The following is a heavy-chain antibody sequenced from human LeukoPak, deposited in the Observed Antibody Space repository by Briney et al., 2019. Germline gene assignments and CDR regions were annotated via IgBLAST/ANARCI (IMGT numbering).Heavy chain of an antibody. V-gene: IGHV1-8*01. CDR2: MNPHSGTT. J-gene: IGHJ5*02. CDR3: ARGWGSGWFDP. Sequence: ASVKVSCKASGYTFTSYDINWVRQATGQGLEWMGWMNPHSGTTGYAQKFQGRATMTRNNSISTAYMELSSLRSEDTAVYYCARGWGSGWFDPWGQGTLVTVSS. CDR1: GYTFTSYD. D-gene: IGHD7-27*01.